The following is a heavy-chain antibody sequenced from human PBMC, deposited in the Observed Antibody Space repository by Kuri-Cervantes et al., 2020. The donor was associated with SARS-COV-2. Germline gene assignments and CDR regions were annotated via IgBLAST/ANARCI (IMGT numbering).Heavy chain of an antibody. CDR1: GFTVNNNY. D-gene: IGHD6-19*01. Sequence: GESLKTSCAASGFTVNNNYMAWARQAPGKGLQWVSIIYGDGSTFYADSVKGRFTISRDNSKNTLFLQMNSLRIEDTALYYCARVGSGPGGVDHWGQGTLVTVSS. CDR2: IYGDGST. J-gene: IGHJ4*02. V-gene: IGHV3-66*02. CDR3: ARVGSGPGGVDH.